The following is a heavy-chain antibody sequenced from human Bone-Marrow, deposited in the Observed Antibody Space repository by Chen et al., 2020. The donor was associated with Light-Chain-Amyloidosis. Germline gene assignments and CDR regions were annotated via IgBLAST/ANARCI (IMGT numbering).Heavy chain of an antibody. J-gene: IGHJ5*02. Sequence: EVQLLESGGGLVQPGGSLRLSCAASGFSFSNYAMSWVRQAPGKGLEWVSAISPSGGRTYYADSVKGRLTISRDNSENTLYLQINSLRVEDTAVYYCAKDGKEWLPDAWGQGTLVTVSS. D-gene: IGHD3-3*01. CDR3: AKDGKEWLPDA. CDR2: ISPSGGRT. V-gene: IGHV3-23*01. CDR1: GFSFSNYA.